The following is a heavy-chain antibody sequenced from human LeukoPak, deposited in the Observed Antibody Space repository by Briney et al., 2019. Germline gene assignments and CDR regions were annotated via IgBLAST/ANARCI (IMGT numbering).Heavy chain of an antibody. D-gene: IGHD1-26*01. CDR2: ISGGGGST. J-gene: IGHJ4*02. V-gene: IGHV3-23*01. CDR1: GFTFTSYS. Sequence: GGSLRLSCAASGFTFTSYSMNWVRQAPGKGLEWVSTISGGGGSTYYADSVKGRFTISRDNSKNTLYLQVNSLRAEDTAVYYCAKGGKWDVTPFDYWGQGTLVIVSS. CDR3: AKGGKWDVTPFDY.